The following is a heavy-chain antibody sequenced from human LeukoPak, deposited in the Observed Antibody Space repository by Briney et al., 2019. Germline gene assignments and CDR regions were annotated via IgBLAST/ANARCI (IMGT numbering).Heavy chain of an antibody. CDR1: GYSFTSYW. CDR2: IYPGDSDI. Sequence: GESLKISCKGSGYSFTSYWIGWVRQMPGKGLEWMGFIYPGDSDIRYSPSFQGQVTISADKSISTAYLQWSSLKASDTAMYYCARRYCSSTSCQDTYFDYWGQGTLVTVSS. CDR3: ARRYCSSTSCQDTYFDY. D-gene: IGHD2-2*01. J-gene: IGHJ4*02. V-gene: IGHV5-51*01.